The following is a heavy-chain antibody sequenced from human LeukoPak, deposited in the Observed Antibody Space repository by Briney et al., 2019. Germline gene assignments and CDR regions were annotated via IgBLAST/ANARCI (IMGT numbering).Heavy chain of an antibody. V-gene: IGHV4-61*02. CDR1: GGSISSGSYY. CDR2: IYTSGST. Sequence: PSQTLSLTCTVSGGSISSGSYYWSWIRPPAGKGLEWIGRIYTSGSTNYNPSLKSRVTISVDTSKNQFPLKLSAVTAADTAVYYCARARYDFWSGSGFDPWGQGTLVTVSS. J-gene: IGHJ5*02. CDR3: ARARYDFWSGSGFDP. D-gene: IGHD3-3*01.